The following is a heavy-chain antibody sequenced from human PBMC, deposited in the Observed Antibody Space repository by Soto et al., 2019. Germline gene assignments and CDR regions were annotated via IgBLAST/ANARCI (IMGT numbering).Heavy chain of an antibody. Sequence: QVQLQQSGPGLVRPSETLSLTCTVSGVSVNSDDFFWTWIRQPPGKGLEWIGHIFRSGSTNYNPPLKGRVTISIDTSKYQFSLSLISAPAPDTAVYYCARVTLIGAGGVAPTTSAFDIWSQGTMVSVSS. CDR2: IFRSGST. CDR3: ARVTLIGAGGVAPTTSAFDI. D-gene: IGHD3-16*01. J-gene: IGHJ3*02. CDR1: GVSVNSDDFF. V-gene: IGHV4-61*08.